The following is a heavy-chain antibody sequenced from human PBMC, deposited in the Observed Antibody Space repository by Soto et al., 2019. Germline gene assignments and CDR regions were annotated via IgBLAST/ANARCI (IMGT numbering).Heavy chain of an antibody. CDR1: GGSFSGYY. Sequence: PSETLSLTCAVYGGSFSGYYWSWIRQPPGKGLEWIGEINHSGSTNYNPSLKSRVTISVDTSKNQLSLKLSSVTAADTAVYYCARVSSWYGGSADYWGQGTLVTVSS. CDR3: ARVSSWYGGSADY. J-gene: IGHJ4*02. CDR2: INHSGST. V-gene: IGHV4-34*01. D-gene: IGHD6-13*01.